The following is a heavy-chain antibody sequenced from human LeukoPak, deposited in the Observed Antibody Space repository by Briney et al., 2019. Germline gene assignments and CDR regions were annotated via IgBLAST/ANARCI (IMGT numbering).Heavy chain of an antibody. Sequence: GGSLRLSCAASGFTVSSNYMSWVRQAPGKGLEWVGRIKSKTDGGTTDYAAPVKGRFTISRDDSKNTLYLQMNSLKTEDTAVYYCTTDVLRWELFVYDYWGQGTLVTVSS. V-gene: IGHV3-15*01. CDR1: GFTVSSNY. J-gene: IGHJ4*02. CDR3: TTDVLRWELFVYDY. D-gene: IGHD1-26*01. CDR2: IKSKTDGGTT.